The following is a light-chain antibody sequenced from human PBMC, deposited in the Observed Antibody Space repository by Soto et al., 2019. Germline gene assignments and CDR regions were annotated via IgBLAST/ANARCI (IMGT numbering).Light chain of an antibody. V-gene: IGKV3-20*01. J-gene: IGKJ2*01. CDR3: LQVGMSLPT. Sequence: DNVVMQSPGPLSLSPGEIATLSCRSSQGISNKYLAWYQQKPGHSSRVLIYGASSRAPGIPDRFSGRGCGTAFTLTISIRETAGAAVYHCLQVGMSLPTFVPGTKMLI. CDR1: QGISNKY. CDR2: GAS.